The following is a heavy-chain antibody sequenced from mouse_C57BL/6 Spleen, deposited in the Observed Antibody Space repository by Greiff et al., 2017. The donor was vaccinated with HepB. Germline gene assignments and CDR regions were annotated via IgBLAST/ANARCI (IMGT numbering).Heavy chain of an antibody. CDR2: IDPETGGT. J-gene: IGHJ4*01. V-gene: IGHV1-15*01. Sequence: QVQLQQSGAELVRPGASVTLSCKASGYTFTDYEMHWVKQTPVHGLEWIGAIDPETGGTAYNQKFKGKAILTADKSSSTAYVVLRSLTSEDSAVYYCTKGDYGVGGYGMDYWGQGTSVTVSS. D-gene: IGHD2-4*01. CDR1: GYTFTDYE. CDR3: TKGDYGVGGYGMDY.